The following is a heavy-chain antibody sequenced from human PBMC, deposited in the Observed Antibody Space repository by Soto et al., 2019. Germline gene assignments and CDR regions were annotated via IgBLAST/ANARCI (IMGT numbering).Heavy chain of an antibody. CDR2: INHSGSA. V-gene: IGHV4-34*01. CDR1: GGSFSGYY. Sequence: SETLSLTCAVYGGSFSGYYWSWIRQPPGKGLEWIGEINHSGSANYTPSLKSRVTISVDTSKNQFSLKLSSVTAADTAVYYCARGHSSGWTPDYWGQGTLVTVSS. CDR3: ARGHSSGWTPDY. D-gene: IGHD6-19*01. J-gene: IGHJ4*02.